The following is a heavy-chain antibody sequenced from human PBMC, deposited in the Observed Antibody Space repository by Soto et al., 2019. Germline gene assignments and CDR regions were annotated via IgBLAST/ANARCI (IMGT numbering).Heavy chain of an antibody. CDR2: ISGSGGST. D-gene: IGHD1-26*01. CDR1: GFTFINYA. CDR3: AKDSTVGATTVDAFDI. V-gene: IGHV3-23*01. Sequence: GGSLRLSCAASGFTFINYAMSWVRQSPGKGLEWVSVISGSGGSTYYADSVKGRFTISRDNSKNTLFLRMNSLRAEDTAVYYCAKDSTVGATTVDAFDIWGQGTMVTVSS. J-gene: IGHJ3*02.